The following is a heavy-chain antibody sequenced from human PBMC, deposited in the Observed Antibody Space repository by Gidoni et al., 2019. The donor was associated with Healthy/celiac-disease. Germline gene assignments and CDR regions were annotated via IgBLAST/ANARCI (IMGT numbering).Heavy chain of an antibody. CDR2: IYYSGST. Sequence: QLQLQESGPGLVTPSETLSLTCTVSGGSISSSRYYWGWIRQPPGKGLEWIGSIYYSGSTYYNPSLKSRVTISVDTSKNQFSLKLSSVTAADTAVYYCARHHSVTTVTIDAFDIWGQGTMVTVSS. J-gene: IGHJ3*02. CDR3: ARHHSVTTVTIDAFDI. V-gene: IGHV4-39*01. D-gene: IGHD4-17*01. CDR1: GGSISSSRYY.